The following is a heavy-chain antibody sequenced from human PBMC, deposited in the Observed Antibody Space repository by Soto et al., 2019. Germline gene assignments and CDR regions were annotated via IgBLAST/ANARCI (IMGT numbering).Heavy chain of an antibody. J-gene: IGHJ4*02. V-gene: IGHV4-30-2*01. D-gene: IGHD3-10*01. CDR2: IYHSGST. CDR1: GGSISSGGYS. Sequence: QLQLQESGSGLVKPSQTLSLTCAVSGGSISSGGYSWSWIRQPQGKGLEWIGYIYHSGSTYYNPSLKSRVTISVDRSKNQFSPKLSSVTAADTAVYCFAGGGSGSYDYWGQGTLVTVSS. CDR3: AGGGSGSYDY.